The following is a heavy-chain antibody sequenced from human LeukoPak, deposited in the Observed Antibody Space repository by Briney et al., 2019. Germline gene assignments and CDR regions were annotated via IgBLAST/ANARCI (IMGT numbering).Heavy chain of an antibody. D-gene: IGHD3-10*01. CDR3: ARGDYGSGSYYARMDY. CDR2: ISGSGGST. V-gene: IGHV3-23*01. J-gene: IGHJ4*02. Sequence: GGSLRLSCAASGFTFSSYAMSWVRQAPGKGLEWVSAISGSGGSTYYADSVKGRFTISRDNSKNTLYLQMNSLRAEDTAVYYCARGDYGSGSYYARMDYWGQGTLVTVSS. CDR1: GFTFSSYA.